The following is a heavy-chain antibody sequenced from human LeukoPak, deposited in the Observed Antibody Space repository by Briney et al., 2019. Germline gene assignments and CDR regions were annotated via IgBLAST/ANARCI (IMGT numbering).Heavy chain of an antibody. CDR1: GFTFRNYG. V-gene: IGHV3-33*01. J-gene: IGHJ4*02. Sequence: GGSLRLSCAASGFTFRNYGMHWVRQAPGKGLEWAAVIWNDGSKKFYADSVKGRFTISRDNSKNTLYLQMNSLRAEDTAVYYCARDSLGGDYWGQGTLVTVSS. CDR2: IWNDGSKK. D-gene: IGHD3-16*01. CDR3: ARDSLGGDY.